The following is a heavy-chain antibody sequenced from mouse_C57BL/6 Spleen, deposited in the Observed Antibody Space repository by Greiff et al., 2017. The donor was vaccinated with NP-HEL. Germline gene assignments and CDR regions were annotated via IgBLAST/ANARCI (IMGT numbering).Heavy chain of an antibody. Sequence: QVQLQQPGAELVKPGASVKLSCKASGYTFTSYWMHWVKQRPGQGLEWIGMIHPNSGSTNYNEKFKSKATLTVDKSSSTAYMQLSSLTSEDSAVYYCARWGYYSNGGYAMDYWGQGTSVTVSS. V-gene: IGHV1-64*01. CDR3: ARWGYYSNGGYAMDY. CDR2: IHPNSGST. J-gene: IGHJ4*01. D-gene: IGHD2-5*01. CDR1: GYTFTSYW.